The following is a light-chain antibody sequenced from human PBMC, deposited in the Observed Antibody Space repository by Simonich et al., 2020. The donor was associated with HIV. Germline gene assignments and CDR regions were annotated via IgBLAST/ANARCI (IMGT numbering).Light chain of an antibody. J-gene: IGKJ2*01. CDR2: DSS. CDR1: QSVSGN. Sequence: EIVLTQSPGTLSLSPGERATLSCRASQSVSGNLAWYQQKPGQAPRLLIYDSSTRATGIPARFSGSGSATEFTLTISSLQSEDFVLYYCQQYNNWPYTFGQGTKLEIK. V-gene: IGKV3-15*01. CDR3: QQYNNWPYT.